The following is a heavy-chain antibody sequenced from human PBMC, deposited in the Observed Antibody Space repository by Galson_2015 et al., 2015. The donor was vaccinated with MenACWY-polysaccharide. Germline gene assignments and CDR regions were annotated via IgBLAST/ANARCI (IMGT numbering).Heavy chain of an antibody. J-gene: IGHJ4*02. V-gene: IGHV3-48*02. CDR2: ISSGGTI. CDR1: GFTFSSYS. D-gene: IGHD2-2*01. CDR3: WVYCSSTSCYSAIPS. Sequence: SLRLSCAASGFTFSSYSMNWVRQAPGKGLEWVSYISSGGTIYYADSVKGRFTISRDNAKNSLYLQMNSLRDDDTAVYYCWVYCSSTSCYSAIPSGGQGTLVTVSS.